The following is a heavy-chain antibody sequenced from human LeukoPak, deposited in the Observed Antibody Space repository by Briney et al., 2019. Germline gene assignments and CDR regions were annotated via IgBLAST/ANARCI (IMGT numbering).Heavy chain of an antibody. J-gene: IGHJ4*02. Sequence: GGSLRLSCAASGFTFSSYSMNWVRQAPGKGLEWVSAISGSGGSTYYADSVKGRFNISRDNSKNTLYLQMNSLGAEDTAVYYCAKDGMATISYYFDYWGQGTLVTVSS. CDR2: ISGSGGST. V-gene: IGHV3-23*01. CDR3: AKDGMATISYYFDY. D-gene: IGHD5-24*01. CDR1: GFTFSSYS.